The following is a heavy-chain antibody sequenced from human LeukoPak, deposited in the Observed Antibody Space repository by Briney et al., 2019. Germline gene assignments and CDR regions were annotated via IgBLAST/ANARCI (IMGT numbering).Heavy chain of an antibody. CDR1: GYTFTSYY. J-gene: IGHJ4*02. Sequence: SCKASGYTFTSYYMHWVRQAPDKGLEWVAVISYDGSNKYYADSVKGRFTISRDNSKNTLYLQMNSLRADDTAVYYCARDRDSSGWYEGFDYWGQGTLVTVSS. D-gene: IGHD6-19*01. CDR3: ARDRDSSGWYEGFDY. CDR2: ISYDGSNK. V-gene: IGHV3-30-3*01.